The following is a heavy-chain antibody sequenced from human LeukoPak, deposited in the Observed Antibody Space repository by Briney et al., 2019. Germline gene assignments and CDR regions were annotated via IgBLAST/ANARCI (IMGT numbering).Heavy chain of an antibody. J-gene: IGHJ4*02. CDR3: ARASYSRSLY. V-gene: IGHV3-23*01. Sequence: PGGSLRLSCAASGFTFSSYAMSWVRQAPGMGLEWVSFISASGSITYYADSVKGRFTISRDNANNSLYLQMNSVRAEDTAVYYCARASYSRSLYWGQGTLVTVSS. CDR2: ISASGSIT. CDR1: GFTFSSYA. D-gene: IGHD6-6*01.